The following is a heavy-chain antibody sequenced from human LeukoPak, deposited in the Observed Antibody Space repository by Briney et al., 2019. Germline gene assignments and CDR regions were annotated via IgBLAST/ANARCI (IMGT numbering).Heavy chain of an antibody. D-gene: IGHD4/OR15-4a*01. Sequence: GGSLRLSCAASGFIFPDYWMHWVRQAPGSELVWVARIRGDGRATTYADSVKGRFTISRDNSKNTLYLQANSLRPEDSAVYYCARGRVLTAFRDWGLGTPITVSS. CDR1: GFIFPDYW. J-gene: IGHJ4*02. V-gene: IGHV3-74*01. CDR3: ARGRVLTAFRD. CDR2: IRGDGRAT.